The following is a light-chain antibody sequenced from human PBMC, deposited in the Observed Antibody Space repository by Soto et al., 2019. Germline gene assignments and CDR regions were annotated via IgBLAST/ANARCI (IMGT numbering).Light chain of an antibody. J-gene: IGKJ4*01. Sequence: EIVLPQSPATLYLSPGERATLSCRASQGVSSYLAWYQQKPGQAPRLLIYDASTRATGIPARFSGSGSGTALYLTISSLEHEEFAIYYCQQRTNRPLTFGGGTKVEIK. CDR1: QGVSSY. CDR2: DAS. V-gene: IGKV3-11*01. CDR3: QQRTNRPLT.